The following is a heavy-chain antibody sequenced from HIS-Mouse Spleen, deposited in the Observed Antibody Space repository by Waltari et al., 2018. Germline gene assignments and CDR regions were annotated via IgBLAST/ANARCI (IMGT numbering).Heavy chain of an antibody. V-gene: IGHV4-39*07. CDR3: ASGVVVAATAVHFDY. Sequence: QLQLQESGPGLVKPSETLSLTCTVSGGSISSSSYYWGWIRQPPGKGLDWIGSIYYSGSTYYNPSLKSRVTISVDTSQNQFSLKLSSVTAADTAVYYCASGVVVAATAVHFDYWGQGTLVTVSS. CDR1: GGSISSSSYY. CDR2: IYYSGST. D-gene: IGHD2-15*01. J-gene: IGHJ4*02.